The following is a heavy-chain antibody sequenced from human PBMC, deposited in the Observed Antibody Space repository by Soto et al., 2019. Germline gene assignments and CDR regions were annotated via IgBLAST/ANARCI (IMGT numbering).Heavy chain of an antibody. D-gene: IGHD2-15*01. V-gene: IGHV3-23*01. CDR3: ANLLYGYYYYGMDV. CDR1: GFTVSSYA. J-gene: IGHJ6*02. CDR2: ISSSGPST. Sequence: HPGGALRLSCAASGFTVSSYAMTWVRQAPGKGLEWVSAISSSGPSTYYADSVKGRFTISRDNSKNTLYLQMNSLRADDTAVYYCANLLYGYYYYGMDVRGQGTTVTVSS.